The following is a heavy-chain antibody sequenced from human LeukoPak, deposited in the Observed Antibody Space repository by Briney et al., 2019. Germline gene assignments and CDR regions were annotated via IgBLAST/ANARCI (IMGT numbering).Heavy chain of an antibody. J-gene: IGHJ4*02. CDR3: ARSDGIAAADPFDY. D-gene: IGHD6-13*01. CDR2: IYGGVST. CDR1: GFTVSSNY. Sequence: PGGSLRLSCAVSGFTVSSNYMSWVRQAPGKGLEWVSVIYGGVSTSYADSVKGRFTISRDNSKNTLYLQMNSLRAEDTAVYYCARSDGIAAADPFDYWGQGTLVTVSS. V-gene: IGHV3-53*01.